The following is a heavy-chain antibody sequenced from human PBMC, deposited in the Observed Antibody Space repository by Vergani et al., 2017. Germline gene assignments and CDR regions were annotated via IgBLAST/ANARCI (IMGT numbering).Heavy chain of an antibody. CDR1: GGSISSGHYY. V-gene: IGHV4-30-4*01. CDR3: ARETCSSTSCLYLGVAFEF. Sequence: QVQLQESGPGLVKPSQTLSLTCTVSGGSISSGHYYWSWIRRPPGKGLEWIGHIYYSGSTYYKSSLKSRVTISVDTSNNQFSLKLSSVTAADTAVYYCARETCSSTSCLYLGVAFEFWGQGTMVTVSS. D-gene: IGHD2-2*01. J-gene: IGHJ3*01. CDR2: IYYSGST.